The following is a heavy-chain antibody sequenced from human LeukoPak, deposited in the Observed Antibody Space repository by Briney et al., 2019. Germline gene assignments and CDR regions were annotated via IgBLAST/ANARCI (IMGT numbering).Heavy chain of an antibody. CDR3: ARDSAYYYDSSGSHFDY. Sequence: GASVKVSCXASGGTFSSYAISWVRQAPGQGLEWMGRIIPIFGTANYAQKFQGRVTITTDESTSTAYMELSSLRSEDTAVYYCARDSAYYYDSSGSHFDYWGQGTLVTVSS. CDR1: GGTFSSYA. CDR2: IIPIFGTA. J-gene: IGHJ4*02. D-gene: IGHD3-22*01. V-gene: IGHV1-69*05.